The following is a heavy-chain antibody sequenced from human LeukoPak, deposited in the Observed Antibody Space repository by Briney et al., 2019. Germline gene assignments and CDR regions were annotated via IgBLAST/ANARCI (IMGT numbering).Heavy chain of an antibody. V-gene: IGHV4-39*01. D-gene: IGHD6-19*01. J-gene: IGHJ6*04. CDR2: IYYSGST. CDR1: GVSISSSSYY. Sequence: SETVSRICTVSGVSISSSSYYWGWIRQPPGKGLEWIGSIYYSGSTYYNPSLKSRVTISVDTSKNQFSLQLSSVTAAGTAVYYCARSGYSSGWYDLYLVYYYHDMHVWGKGHTLSVSS. CDR3: ARSGYSSGWYDLYLVYYYHDMHV.